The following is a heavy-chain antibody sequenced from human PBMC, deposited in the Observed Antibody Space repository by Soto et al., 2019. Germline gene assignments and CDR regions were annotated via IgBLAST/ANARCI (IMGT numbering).Heavy chain of an antibody. J-gene: IGHJ4*02. CDR2: FVPLFGTT. Sequence: PLVQSGSEVKKPGSSVKVSCQASGGTFSGYVVTWVRQAPGQGLEWMGEFVPLFGTTNYAQRFSGRITITAEESTSTAYMELRTLRSDGSAVYYCATHGLGVSSPPYFDNWGQGTLVTVSS. CDR1: GGTFSGYV. V-gene: IGHV1-69*01. CDR3: ATHGLGVSSPPYFDN. D-gene: IGHD3-16*01.